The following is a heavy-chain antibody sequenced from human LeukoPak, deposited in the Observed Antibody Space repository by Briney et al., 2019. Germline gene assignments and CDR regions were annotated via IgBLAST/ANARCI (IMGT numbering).Heavy chain of an antibody. Sequence: GGSLRLSCAASGFAFSSYWMSWVRQAPGKGLEWVANIKQDGSEKYYVDSVKGRFTISRDNAKNSLYLQMNSLRAEDTAVYYCARDVAVAGFAFDIWAQGTMVTVSS. CDR1: GFAFSSYW. J-gene: IGHJ3*02. CDR3: ARDVAVAGFAFDI. CDR2: IKQDGSEK. V-gene: IGHV3-7*01. D-gene: IGHD6-19*01.